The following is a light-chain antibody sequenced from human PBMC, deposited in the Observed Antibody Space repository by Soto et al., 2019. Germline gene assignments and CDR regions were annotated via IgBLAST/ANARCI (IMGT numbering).Light chain of an antibody. J-gene: IGKJ1*01. CDR1: QSFNSIY. Sequence: EIVLTQSPGTLSLSPGERATLSCRASQSFNSIYLAWYQQKPGQPPRLLIYDASIRATGIPDRISGSGSERDFTLTISRLEPEDAAVYYCQQYLNSPRTFGQGTKVDIK. V-gene: IGKV3-20*01. CDR3: QQYLNSPRT. CDR2: DAS.